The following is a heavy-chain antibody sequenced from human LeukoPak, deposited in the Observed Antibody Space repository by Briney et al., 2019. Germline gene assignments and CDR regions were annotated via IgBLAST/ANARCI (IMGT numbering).Heavy chain of an antibody. D-gene: IGHD2-8*01. CDR3: PRVLKAQHAFDT. CDR1: GFTVSSNY. CDR2: IYSGGST. Sequence: GGSLRLSCAASGFTVSSNYISWVRQAPGKGLEWVSVIYSGGSTYYADSVKGRFTISRDNSKNTLYLQLNSRKREDTAVYYCPRVLKAQHAFDTRGQGTMVTVSS. V-gene: IGHV3-53*01. J-gene: IGHJ3*02.